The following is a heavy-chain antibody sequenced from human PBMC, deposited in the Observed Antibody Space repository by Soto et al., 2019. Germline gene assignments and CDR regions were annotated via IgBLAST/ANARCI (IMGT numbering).Heavy chain of an antibody. CDR2: ISSSSSYI. CDR1: GFTFSSYS. D-gene: IGHD5-12*01. V-gene: IGHV3-21*01. CDR3: ARENASGYEDALYYFDY. J-gene: IGHJ4*02. Sequence: GGSLRLSCAASGFTFSSYSMNWVRQAPGKGLEWVSSISSSSSYIYYADSVKGRFTISRDNAKNSLYLQMNSLRAEDTAVYYCARENASGYEDALYYFDYWGQGTLVTVSS.